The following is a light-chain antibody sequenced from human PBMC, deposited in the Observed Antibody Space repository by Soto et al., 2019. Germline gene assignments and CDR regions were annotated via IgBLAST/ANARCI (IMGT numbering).Light chain of an antibody. CDR3: QHYNNWPPWT. CDR2: RAS. V-gene: IGKV3-15*01. CDR1: QSVSYN. J-gene: IGKJ1*01. Sequence: EIVVTQSPATLSLTPAEGATRSCRASQSVSYNVAWYQQRTGQAPRLLIYRASTRAPGIPARFIGTGSGTEFTLTITRLQSEDVAIYYCQHYNNWPPWTFGPGTKVEIK.